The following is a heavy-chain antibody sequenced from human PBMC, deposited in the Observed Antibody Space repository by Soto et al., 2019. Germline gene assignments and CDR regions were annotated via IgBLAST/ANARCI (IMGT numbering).Heavy chain of an antibody. CDR2: INPNSGNT. CDR3: ARGGKVLGWFGELTNNYYYYYMDV. J-gene: IGHJ6*03. CDR1: GYTFTSYY. Sequence: ASVKVSCKASGYTFTSYYMHWVRQAPGQGLEWMGRINPNSGNTSYAQKFQGRVTMTRNTSTSTAYMELSSLRSEDTAVYFCARGGKVLGWFGELTNNYYYYYMDVWGNGTTVTVSS. D-gene: IGHD3-10*01. V-gene: IGHV1-46*01.